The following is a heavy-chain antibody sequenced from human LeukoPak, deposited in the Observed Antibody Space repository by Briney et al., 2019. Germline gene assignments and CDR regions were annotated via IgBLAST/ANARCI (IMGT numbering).Heavy chain of an antibody. CDR2: ISSSSSYV. CDR1: GFTFSSYS. D-gene: IGHD3-16*01. Sequence: GGSLRLSCAASGFTFSSYSMNWVRQAPGKGLEWVSSISSSSSYVYYADSVKGRFTISRDNAKNSLYLQMNSLRAEDTAVFYCARGGGEVDYWGQGTLVTVSS. CDR3: ARGGGEVDY. V-gene: IGHV3-21*01. J-gene: IGHJ4*02.